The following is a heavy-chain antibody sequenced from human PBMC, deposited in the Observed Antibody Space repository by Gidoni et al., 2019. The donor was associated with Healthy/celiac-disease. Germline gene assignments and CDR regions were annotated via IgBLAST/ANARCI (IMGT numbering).Heavy chain of an antibody. CDR1: GFTFSSYA. CDR2: ISGSGGST. V-gene: IGHV3-23*01. CDR3: AKLPDFSHWYFDL. J-gene: IGHJ2*01. Sequence: EVQLLESGGGLVQPGGSLSLSCAASGFTFSSYAMSWVRQAPGKGLEWVSAISGSGGSTYYADSVKGRFTIPRDNSKNTLYLQMNSLRAEDTAVYYCAKLPDFSHWYFDLWGRGTLVTVSS.